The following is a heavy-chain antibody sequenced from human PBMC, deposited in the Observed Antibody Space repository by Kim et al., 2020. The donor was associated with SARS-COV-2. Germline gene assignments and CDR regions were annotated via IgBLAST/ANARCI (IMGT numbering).Heavy chain of an antibody. CDR1: GFTFSSYA. Sequence: GGSLRLSCAASGFTFSSYAMHWVRQAPGKGLEYVSAISSNGGRTYYANSVKGRFTISRDNSKNTLYLQMGSLRAEDMAVYYCARVGYYDILTGYVREYYYYGVDVWGQGTTVTVSS. V-gene: IGHV3-64*01. D-gene: IGHD3-9*01. CDR2: ISSNGGRT. J-gene: IGHJ6*02. CDR3: ARVGYYDILTGYVREYYYYGVDV.